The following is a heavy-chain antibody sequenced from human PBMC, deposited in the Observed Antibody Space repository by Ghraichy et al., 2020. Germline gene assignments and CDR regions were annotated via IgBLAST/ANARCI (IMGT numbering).Heavy chain of an antibody. CDR2: IKQDGSEK. Sequence: GESLNISCAASGFTFSSYWMSWVRQAPGKGLEWVANIKQDGSEKYYVDSVKGRFTISRDNAKNSLYLQMNSLRAEDTAVYYCAREYGDYGIDAFDIWGQGTMVTVSS. V-gene: IGHV3-7*01. J-gene: IGHJ3*02. CDR3: AREYGDYGIDAFDI. CDR1: GFTFSSYW. D-gene: IGHD4-17*01.